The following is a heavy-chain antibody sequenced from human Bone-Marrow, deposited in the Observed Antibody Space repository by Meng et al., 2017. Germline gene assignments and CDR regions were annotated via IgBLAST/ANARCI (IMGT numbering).Heavy chain of an antibody. CDR3: ARDSTSAYADS. D-gene: IGHD5-12*01. V-gene: IGHV1-2*06. CDR1: GYTFTGYY. J-gene: IGHJ4*02. CDR2: INPNSGGT. Sequence: VQLVRFGAEVKKPGASVTVSCKASGYTFTGYYINWVRQAPGQGLEWMGRINPNSGGTNYAQNFQGRVTMTRDTSISTVYMELSRLTSDDTAVYYCARDSTSAYADSWGQGTLVTASS.